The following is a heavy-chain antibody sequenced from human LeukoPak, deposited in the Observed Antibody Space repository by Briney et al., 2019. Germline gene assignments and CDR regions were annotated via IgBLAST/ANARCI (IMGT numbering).Heavy chain of an antibody. CDR3: AKDLRGYSYGSDY. Sequence: SGGSLRLSCTASGFTFSDYYMNWIRQAPGKGLEWVAVISYDGSNKYYADSVKGRFTISRDNSKNTLYLQMNSLRAEDTAVYYCAKDLRGYSYGSDYWGQGTLVTVSS. V-gene: IGHV3-30*18. J-gene: IGHJ4*02. CDR1: GFTFSDYY. D-gene: IGHD5-18*01. CDR2: ISYDGSNK.